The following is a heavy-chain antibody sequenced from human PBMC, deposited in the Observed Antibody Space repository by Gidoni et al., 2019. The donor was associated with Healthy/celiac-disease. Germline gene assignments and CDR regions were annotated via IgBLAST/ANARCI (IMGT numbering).Heavy chain of an antibody. D-gene: IGHD3-22*01. V-gene: IGHV1-2*02. CDR2: INANSGGT. J-gene: IGHJ5*02. Sequence: VQLVPSGAEVKKPGASVNVSCKASGYTFTGYYMHWVRQAPGQGLEWMGWINANSGGTNYAQKFQGRVTMTRDTSISTAYMELSRLRSDDTAVYYCARDRDYDSSGYYLWGQGTLVTVSS. CDR1: GYTFTGYY. CDR3: ARDRDYDSSGYYL.